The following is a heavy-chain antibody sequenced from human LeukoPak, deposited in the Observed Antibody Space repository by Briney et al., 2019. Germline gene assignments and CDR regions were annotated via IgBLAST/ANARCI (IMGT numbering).Heavy chain of an antibody. CDR2: INPNSGGT. J-gene: IGHJ3*02. Sequence: ASVKVSCKASGYTFTGYYMHWVRQAPGQGLEWMGRINPNSGGTNYAQKFQGRVTMTRDTSISTAYMELSRLRSDDTAVYYCARVLQDSSGYCSAVFDAIDIWSQGTMVTVS. CDR3: ARVLQDSSGYCSAVFDAIDI. D-gene: IGHD3-22*01. CDR1: GYTFTGYY. V-gene: IGHV1-2*06.